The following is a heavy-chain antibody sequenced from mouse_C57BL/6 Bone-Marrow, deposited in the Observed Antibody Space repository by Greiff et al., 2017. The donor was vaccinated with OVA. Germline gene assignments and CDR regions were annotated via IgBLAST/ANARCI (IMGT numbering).Heavy chain of an antibody. Sequence: EVKLMESGGGLVQPGGSLKLSCAASGFTFSDYYMYWVRQTPEKRLEWVAYISNGGGSTYYPDTVKGRFTISRDNAKNTLYLQMSRLKSEDTAMYYCASRITTVVDWYFDVWGTGTTVTVSS. V-gene: IGHV5-12*01. CDR1: GFTFSDYY. CDR2: ISNGGGST. J-gene: IGHJ1*03. D-gene: IGHD1-1*01. CDR3: ASRITTVVDWYFDV.